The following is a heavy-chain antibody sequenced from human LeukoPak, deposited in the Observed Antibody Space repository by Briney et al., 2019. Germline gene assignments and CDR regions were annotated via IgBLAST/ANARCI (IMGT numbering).Heavy chain of an antibody. Sequence: PGGSLRLSCAASGFTFSSYGMHWVRQAPGKGLEWVAVIWYDGSNKYYADSAKGRFTISRDNSKNTLYLQMNSLRAEDTAVYYCARDRRVVATRRPIDYWGQGTLVTVSS. D-gene: IGHD5-12*01. CDR1: GFTFSSYG. CDR3: ARDRRVVATRRPIDY. J-gene: IGHJ4*02. V-gene: IGHV3-33*01. CDR2: IWYDGSNK.